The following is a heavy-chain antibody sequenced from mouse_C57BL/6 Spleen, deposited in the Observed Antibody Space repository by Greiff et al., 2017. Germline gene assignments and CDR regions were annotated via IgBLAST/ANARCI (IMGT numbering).Heavy chain of an antibody. V-gene: IGHV5-2*01. Sequence: EVKLQESGGGLVQPGESLKLSCESNEYEFPSHDMSWVRKTPEKRLELVAAINSDGGSPYYPDTMERRFIISRDNTKKTLYLQMSSRRSEYTALYFCSRHWDYHYAMDYWGQGTSVTVSS. J-gene: IGHJ4*01. CDR2: INSDGGSP. CDR3: SRHWDYHYAMDY. D-gene: IGHD2-4*01. CDR1: EYEFPSHD.